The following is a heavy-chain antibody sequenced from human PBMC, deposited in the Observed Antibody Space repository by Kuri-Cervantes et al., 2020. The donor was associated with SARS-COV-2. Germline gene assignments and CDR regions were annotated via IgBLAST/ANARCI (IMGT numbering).Heavy chain of an antibody. Sequence: GESLKISCAAPGFTFSSYAMHWVRQAPGKGLEWVAVISYDGSNKYYADSVKGRFTISRDNSKNTLYLQMNSLRAEDTAVYYCAKDVVLHDILTGHDYWGQGTLVTVSS. CDR2: ISYDGSNK. V-gene: IGHV3-30-3*01. J-gene: IGHJ4*02. CDR3: AKDVVLHDILTGHDY. D-gene: IGHD3-9*01. CDR1: GFTFSSYA.